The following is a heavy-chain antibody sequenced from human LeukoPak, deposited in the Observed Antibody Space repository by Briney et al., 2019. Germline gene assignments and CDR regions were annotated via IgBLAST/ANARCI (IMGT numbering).Heavy chain of an antibody. CDR2: ISGSGGST. Sequence: GGSLRLSCAASGFTFTTYAMNWVRQVPGKGLEWVSVISGSGGSTYYADSVKGRFTISRDNSKNTLYLEVNSLRAEDTAVYYCATAFYFDSSGPYWYFDPWGRGTLVTVSS. J-gene: IGHJ2*01. CDR1: GFTFTTYA. V-gene: IGHV3-23*01. CDR3: ATAFYFDSSGPYWYFDP. D-gene: IGHD3-22*01.